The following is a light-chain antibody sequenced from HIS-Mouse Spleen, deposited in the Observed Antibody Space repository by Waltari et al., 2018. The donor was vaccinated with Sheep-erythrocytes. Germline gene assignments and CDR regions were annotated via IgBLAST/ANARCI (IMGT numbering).Light chain of an antibody. CDR3: CSYAGSSTPWV. CDR2: EGS. Sequence: QSALTQPASVSGSPGQSITISCTGTSSAVGSYNLVSWYQQHPCKAPKLMMYEGSKRPSGVSNRFSGSKSGNTASLTISGLQAEDEADYYCCSYAGSSTPWVFGGGTKLTVL. J-gene: IGLJ3*02. V-gene: IGLV2-23*01. CDR1: SSAVGSYNL.